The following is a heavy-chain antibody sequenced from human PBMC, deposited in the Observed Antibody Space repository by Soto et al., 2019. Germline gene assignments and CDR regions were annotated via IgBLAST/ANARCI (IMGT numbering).Heavy chain of an antibody. Sequence: KTSETLSLTCTVSGGSISSGGYYWSWIRQHPGKGLEWIGYIYYSGSTYYNPSLKSRVTISVDTSKNQFSLKLSSVTAADTAVYYCARSTYYDFWSGYYSHFDYWGQGTLVTVSS. J-gene: IGHJ4*02. CDR1: GGSISSGGYY. D-gene: IGHD3-3*01. CDR3: ARSTYYDFWSGYYSHFDY. V-gene: IGHV4-31*03. CDR2: IYYSGST.